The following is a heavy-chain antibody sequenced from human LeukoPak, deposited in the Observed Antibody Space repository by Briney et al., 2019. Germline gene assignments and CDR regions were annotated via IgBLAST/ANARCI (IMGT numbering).Heavy chain of an antibody. CDR2: ISAYNGNT. V-gene: IGHV1-18*01. CDR1: GYTFTSYG. J-gene: IGHJ6*03. Sequence: EASMKVSCKASGYTFTSYGISWVRQAPGQGLEWMGWISAYNGNTNYAQKLQGRVTMTTDTSTSTAYMELRSLRSDDTAVYYCARGPYDILTGFLYYMDVWGKGTMVTVSS. D-gene: IGHD3-9*01. CDR3: ARGPYDILTGFLYYMDV.